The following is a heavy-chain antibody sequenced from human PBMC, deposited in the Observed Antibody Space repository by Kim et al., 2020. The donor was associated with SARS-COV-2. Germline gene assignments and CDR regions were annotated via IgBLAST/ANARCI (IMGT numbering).Heavy chain of an antibody. Sequence: SVKVSCKASGGTFSSYAISWVRQAPGQGLEWMGRIIPILGIANYAQKFQGRVTITADKSTSTAYMELSSLRSEDTAVYYCARGGWCSGGSCYLGYYYYMDVWGKGTTVTVSS. CDR2: IIPILGIA. CDR1: GGTFSSYA. V-gene: IGHV1-69*04. J-gene: IGHJ6*03. D-gene: IGHD2-15*01. CDR3: ARGGWCSGGSCYLGYYYYMDV.